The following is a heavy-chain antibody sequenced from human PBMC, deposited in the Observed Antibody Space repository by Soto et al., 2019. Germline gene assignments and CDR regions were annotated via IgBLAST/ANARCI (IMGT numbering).Heavy chain of an antibody. D-gene: IGHD2-2*01. V-gene: IGHV4-59*08. CDR3: ARHVCSSTSCYLGRFDY. J-gene: IGHJ4*02. Sequence: SSETLSLTCTVSGGSISSYYWSWIRQPPGKGLEWIGYIYYSGSTNYNPSLKSRVTISVDTSKNQFSLKLSSVTAADTAVYYCARHVCSSTSCYLGRFDYWGQGTLVTVSS. CDR2: IYYSGST. CDR1: GGSISSYY.